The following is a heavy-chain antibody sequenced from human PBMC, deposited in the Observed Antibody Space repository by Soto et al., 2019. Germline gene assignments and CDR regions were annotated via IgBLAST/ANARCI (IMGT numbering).Heavy chain of an antibody. Sequence: GRSLRLSCAASGFTFSNYAMSWVRQAPGKGLEWVSTLSATSGSTYYADSVKGRFTMSRDNSKNTLYLQMNSLRAEDTAVYHCEQGLNYFGYWGPGTRVTVSA. CDR2: LSATSGST. J-gene: IGHJ4*02. CDR1: GFTFSNYA. CDR3: EQGLNYFGY. V-gene: IGHV3-23*01.